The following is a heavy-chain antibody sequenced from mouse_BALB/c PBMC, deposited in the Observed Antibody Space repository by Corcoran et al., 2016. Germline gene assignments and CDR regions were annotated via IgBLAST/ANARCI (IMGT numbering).Heavy chain of an antibody. CDR3: ARGAYGNPFWFAY. CDR1: GFNIKDTY. Sequence: EVQLQQSGAELVKPGASVKLSCTASGFNIKDTYMHWVKQRPEQGLEWIGRIDPANGNTKYDPKFQGKATITADTSSNTAYLQLSSLTSEDTAVYYCARGAYGNPFWFAYWGQGTLVTVSA. J-gene: IGHJ3*01. V-gene: IGHV14-3*02. D-gene: IGHD2-1*01. CDR2: IDPANGNT.